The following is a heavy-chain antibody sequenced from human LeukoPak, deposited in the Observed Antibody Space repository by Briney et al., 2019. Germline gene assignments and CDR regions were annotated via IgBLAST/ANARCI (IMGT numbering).Heavy chain of an antibody. Sequence: SVKVSCKASGGTFSSYAISWVRQAPGQGLEWMGGIIPIFGAANYAQKFQGRVTITTDESTSTAYMELSSLRSEDTAVYYCARAGSDYDFWSGYYREAFDIWGQGTMVTVSS. V-gene: IGHV1-69*05. D-gene: IGHD3-3*01. CDR1: GGTFSSYA. J-gene: IGHJ3*02. CDR2: IIPIFGAA. CDR3: ARAGSDYDFWSGYYREAFDI.